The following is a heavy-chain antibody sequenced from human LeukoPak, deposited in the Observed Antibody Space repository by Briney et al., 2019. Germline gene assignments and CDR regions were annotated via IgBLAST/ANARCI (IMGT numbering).Heavy chain of an antibody. CDR1: GFTFSSYG. Sequence: PGRSLRLSCAASGFTFSSYGMHWVRQAPGKGLEWVAVISYDGSNKYYADSVKGRFTISRDNSKNTLYLQMNSLRAVDTAVYYCAKEGDAFDIWGQGTMVTVSS. CDR2: ISYDGSNK. J-gene: IGHJ3*02. CDR3: AKEGDAFDI. V-gene: IGHV3-30*18.